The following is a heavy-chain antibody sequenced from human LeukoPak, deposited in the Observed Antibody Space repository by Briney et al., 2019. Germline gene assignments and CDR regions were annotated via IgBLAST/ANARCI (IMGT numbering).Heavy chain of an antibody. Sequence: SETLSLTCTVSSGSISSYYWSWIRQPPEKGLEWIGYIHYSGSTNYNPSLKSRVTMSVDTSMNQFSLKLSSVTAADTAVYYCTRIGPYWYSDLWGRGTLVTVSS. CDR3: TRIGPYWYSDL. CDR2: IHYSGST. CDR1: SGSISSYY. V-gene: IGHV4-59*01. D-gene: IGHD3-22*01. J-gene: IGHJ2*01.